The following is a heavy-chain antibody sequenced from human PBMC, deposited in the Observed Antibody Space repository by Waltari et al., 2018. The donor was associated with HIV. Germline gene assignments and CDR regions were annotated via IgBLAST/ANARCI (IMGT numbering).Heavy chain of an antibody. V-gene: IGHV3-74*01. CDR1: GLTFSSYW. CDR3: AFGVVLDAFDI. Sequence: EVQLVESGGGLVQPGGSLRLSCAASGLTFSSYWMHWVRKAPGKGRVWVARSKSDEMSTSDAKSVKGRFTISKDNAKNTLYLQMNSLRAEDTAVYYCAFGVVLDAFDIWGQGTMVTVSS. J-gene: IGHJ3*02. CDR2: SKSDEMST. D-gene: IGHD3-3*01.